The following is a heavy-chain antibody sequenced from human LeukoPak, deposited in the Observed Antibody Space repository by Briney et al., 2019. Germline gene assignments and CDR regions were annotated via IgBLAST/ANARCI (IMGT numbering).Heavy chain of an antibody. CDR1: GGTFSSYA. Sequence: ASVKVSCKASGGTFSSYAISWVRQAPGQGLEWMGRIIPIFGIANYAQKFQGRVTITADKSTSTAYMELSSLRSEDTAVYYCARDGYYYDSSGDSDYWGQGTLVTVSS. J-gene: IGHJ4*02. D-gene: IGHD3-22*01. CDR3: ARDGYYYDSSGDSDY. CDR2: IIPIFGIA. V-gene: IGHV1-69*04.